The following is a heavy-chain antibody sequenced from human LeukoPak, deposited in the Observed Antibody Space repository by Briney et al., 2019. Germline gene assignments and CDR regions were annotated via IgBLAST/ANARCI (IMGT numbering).Heavy chain of an antibody. CDR2: IYHSGST. CDR3: ARGGPLRRGSSFENWFDP. CDR1: GGSISSDGYS. Sequence: SETLSLTCAVSGGSISSDGYSWSWIRQPPGKGLEWIGYIYHSGSTNYNPSLKSRVTMSVDTSKNQFSLKLSSVTAADTAVYYCARGGPLRRGSSFENWFDPWGQGTLVTVSS. J-gene: IGHJ5*02. V-gene: IGHV4-30-2*01. D-gene: IGHD6-13*01.